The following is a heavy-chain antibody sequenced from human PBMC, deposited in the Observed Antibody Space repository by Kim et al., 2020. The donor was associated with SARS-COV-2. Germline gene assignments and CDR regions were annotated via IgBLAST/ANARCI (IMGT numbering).Heavy chain of an antibody. CDR3: ATEDIVVVPAARFFAFDI. CDR1: GYTLTELS. D-gene: IGHD2-2*01. CDR2: FDPEDGET. Sequence: ASVKVSCKVSGYTLTELSMHWVRQAPGKGLEWMGGFDPEDGETIYAQKFQGRVTMTEDTSTDTAYMELSSLRSEDTAVYYCATEDIVVVPAARFFAFDIWGQGTMVTVSS. J-gene: IGHJ3*02. V-gene: IGHV1-24*01.